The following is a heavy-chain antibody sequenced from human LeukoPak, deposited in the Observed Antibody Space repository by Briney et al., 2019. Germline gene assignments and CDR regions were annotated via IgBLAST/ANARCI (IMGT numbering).Heavy chain of an antibody. CDR3: ARAGSGTRYYYMDV. CDR2: IWYDGSNK. J-gene: IGHJ6*03. D-gene: IGHD3-10*01. CDR1: GFTFSSYG. V-gene: IGHV3-33*01. Sequence: PGRSLRLSCAASGFTFSSYGMHWVRQAPGKGLEWVAVIWYDGSNKYYADSVKGRFTISRDNSKNTLYLQMNSLRAEDTAVYYCARAGSGTRYYYMDVWGKGTTVTVSS.